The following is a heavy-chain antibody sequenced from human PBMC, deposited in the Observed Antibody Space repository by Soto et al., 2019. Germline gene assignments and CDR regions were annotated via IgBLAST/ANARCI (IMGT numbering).Heavy chain of an antibody. Sequence: QVQLVQSGAEVKRPGSSVKVSCKASGDTFNFYSINWVRQAPGLGLEWMGRVNPIVSMSNYTQKLQGRVTTTADMSTSTAYMGLSSLRSEDTAIYYCARRYGSVYRAVDYWGQGALITVAS. D-gene: IGHD3-10*01. CDR3: ARRYGSVYRAVDY. J-gene: IGHJ4*02. CDR2: VNPIVSMS. V-gene: IGHV1-69*02. CDR1: GDTFNFYS.